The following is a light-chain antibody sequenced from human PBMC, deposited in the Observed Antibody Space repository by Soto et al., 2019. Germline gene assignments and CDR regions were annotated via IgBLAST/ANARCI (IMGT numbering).Light chain of an antibody. V-gene: IGKV3-20*01. CDR3: QQYGSSHT. CDR2: DAS. CDR1: QSVTSTY. Sequence: EIVLTQSPGTLSLSPGERATLSCRASQSVTSTYLAWYQQKPGQAPRLLIYDASSRAIGIPDRFSGSVSGSDFILTINRLEPEDFAVYYCQQYGSSHTFGQGTRLEIK. J-gene: IGKJ5*01.